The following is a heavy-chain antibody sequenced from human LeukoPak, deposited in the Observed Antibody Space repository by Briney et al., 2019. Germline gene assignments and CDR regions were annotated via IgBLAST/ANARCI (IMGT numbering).Heavy chain of an antibody. CDR1: GGSISSYY. Sequence: SETLSLTCTVSGGSISSYYWSWIRQPPGKGLEWIGYIYYSGSTNHNPSLKSRVTISVDTSKNQFSLKLSSVTAADTAVYYCARDLYYYDSSGYPHAFDIWGQGTMVTVSS. J-gene: IGHJ3*02. V-gene: IGHV4-59*01. CDR3: ARDLYYYDSSGYPHAFDI. D-gene: IGHD3-22*01. CDR2: IYYSGST.